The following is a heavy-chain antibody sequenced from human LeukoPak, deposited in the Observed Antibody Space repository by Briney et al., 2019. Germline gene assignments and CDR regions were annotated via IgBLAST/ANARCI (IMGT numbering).Heavy chain of an antibody. V-gene: IGHV4-59*01. CDR3: ARQRAHVFDI. J-gene: IGHJ3*02. Sequence: SETLSLTCTVSGASISSYYWNWIRQPPGKGLEWIGYIYYSGNTNYNPSLKSRVTISRDTSKNQFSLELSSVTAADTAMYYCARQRAHVFDIWGQGTMVTVSS. CDR2: IYYSGNT. CDR1: GASISSYY.